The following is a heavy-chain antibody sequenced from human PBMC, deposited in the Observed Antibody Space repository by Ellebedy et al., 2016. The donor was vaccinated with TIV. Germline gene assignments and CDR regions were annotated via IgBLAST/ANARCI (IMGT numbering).Heavy chain of an antibody. D-gene: IGHD3-10*01. CDR1: GDSVSSNSAA. CDR2: TYYRSKWYN. Sequence: MPSETLSLTCAISGDSVSSNSAAWNWIRQSPSRGLEWLGRTYYRSKWYNDYAVSVKSRITINPDTSKNQFSLQLNSVTPEDTAVYYCARDAPRFGERVWFDPWGQGTLVTVSS. J-gene: IGHJ5*02. V-gene: IGHV6-1*01. CDR3: ARDAPRFGERVWFDP.